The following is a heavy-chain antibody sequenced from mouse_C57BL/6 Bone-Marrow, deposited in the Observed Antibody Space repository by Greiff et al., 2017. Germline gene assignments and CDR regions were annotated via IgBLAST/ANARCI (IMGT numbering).Heavy chain of an antibody. Sequence: VQLQESGAELARPGASVKLSCKASGYTFTSYGISWVKQRTGQGLEWIGEIYPRSGNTYYNEKFKGKATLTADKSSSTAYMELRSLTSEDSAVYFCARKCGSSPFAYWGQGTLVTVSA. CDR3: ARKCGSSPFAY. J-gene: IGHJ3*01. CDR1: GYTFTSYG. CDR2: IYPRSGNT. D-gene: IGHD1-1*01. V-gene: IGHV1-81*01.